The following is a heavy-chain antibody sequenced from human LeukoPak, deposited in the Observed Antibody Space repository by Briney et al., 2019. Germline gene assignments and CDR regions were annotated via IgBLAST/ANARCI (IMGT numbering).Heavy chain of an antibody. J-gene: IGHJ4*02. D-gene: IGHD4-23*01. CDR3: AREPPRGRDYGGNYYFDY. CDR1: GYTFIDYY. Sequence: ASVKVSFKASGYTFIDYYMHWVRQAPGQGLEWMGRINPRGGTTSYAQKFQGRVTMTRDTSTSTVYMELSSLRSDDTAVFYCAREPPRGRDYGGNYYFDYWGQGTLVTVSS. CDR2: INPRGGTT. V-gene: IGHV1-46*01.